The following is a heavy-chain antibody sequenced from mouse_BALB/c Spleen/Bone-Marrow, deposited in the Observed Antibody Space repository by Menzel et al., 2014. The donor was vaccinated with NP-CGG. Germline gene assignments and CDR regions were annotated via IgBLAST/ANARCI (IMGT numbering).Heavy chain of an antibody. CDR2: ISSGSSTI. V-gene: IGHV5-17*02. D-gene: IGHD1-1*01. J-gene: IGHJ2*01. CDR1: GFTFSSFG. CDR3: VRSGSSSGYFDY. Sequence: EVLLVESGGGLVQPGGSRKLSCAASGFTFSSFGMHWVRQAPEKGLEWVAYISSGSSTIYYGDTLMGRFTISRDNPKNTLFLQMTSLRSEDTATYYCVRSGSSSGYFDYWGQGTTLTVSS.